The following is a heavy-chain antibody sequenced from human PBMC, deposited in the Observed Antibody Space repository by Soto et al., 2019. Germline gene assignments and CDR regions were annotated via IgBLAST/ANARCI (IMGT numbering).Heavy chain of an antibody. V-gene: IGHV3-33*01. Sequence: GGSLRLSCAASGFTFSSYGMHWVRQAPGKGLEWVAVIWYDGSNKYYADSVKGRFTTSRDNSKNTLYLQMNSLRAEDTAVYYCARDPSYCSSTSCPGYGMDVWGQGTTVTVSS. J-gene: IGHJ6*02. CDR3: ARDPSYCSSTSCPGYGMDV. CDR1: GFTFSSYG. CDR2: IWYDGSNK. D-gene: IGHD2-2*01.